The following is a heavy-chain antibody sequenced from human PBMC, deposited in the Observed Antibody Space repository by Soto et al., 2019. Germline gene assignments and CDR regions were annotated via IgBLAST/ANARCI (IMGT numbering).Heavy chain of an antibody. Sequence: EPLSLTVTDSGGSISSYYWGWVRQPPGKGLEWIGYIYYSGSTNYNPSLKSRVTISVDTSKNQFSLKLSSVTAADTAVYYCARVILGMATIDYWGQGTLVTVSS. CDR2: IYYSGST. D-gene: IGHD5-12*01. J-gene: IGHJ4*02. CDR3: ARVILGMATIDY. CDR1: GGSISSYY. V-gene: IGHV4-59*01.